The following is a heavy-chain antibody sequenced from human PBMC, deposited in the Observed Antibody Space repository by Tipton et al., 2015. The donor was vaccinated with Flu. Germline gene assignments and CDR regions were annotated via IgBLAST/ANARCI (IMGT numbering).Heavy chain of an antibody. V-gene: IGHV4-38-2*02. CDR1: GYSISSGYY. Sequence: TLSLTCTVSGYSISSGYYWGWIRQPPGKGLEWIGSIYHSGSTYYNPSLKSRVTISVDTSKNQFSLKLSSVTAADTAVYYCARGLAPYSSGWYVPLAWGFDYWGQGTLVTVSS. D-gene: IGHD6-19*01. J-gene: IGHJ4*02. CDR2: IYHSGST. CDR3: ARGLAPYSSGWYVPLAWGFDY.